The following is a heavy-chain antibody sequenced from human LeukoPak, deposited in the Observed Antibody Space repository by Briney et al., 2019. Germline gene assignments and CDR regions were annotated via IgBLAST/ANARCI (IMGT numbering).Heavy chain of an antibody. CDR1: GGFISSYY. Sequence: SETLSLTCTVSGGFISSYYWSWIRQPPGRGLEWIGEINHSGSTNYNPSLKSRVTMSVDTSKNQFSLKLSSVTAADTAVYYCARDAGELLDYWGQGTLVTVSS. D-gene: IGHD1-26*01. J-gene: IGHJ4*02. V-gene: IGHV4-34*01. CDR3: ARDAGELLDY. CDR2: INHSGST.